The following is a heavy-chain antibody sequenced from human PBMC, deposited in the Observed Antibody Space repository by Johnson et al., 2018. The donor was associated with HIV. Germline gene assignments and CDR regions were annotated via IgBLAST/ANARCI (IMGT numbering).Heavy chain of an antibody. Sequence: VQLVESGGGLIQPGGSLRLSCVASGLTVSSNYMTWVRQAPGKGLEWVSMIYTGGRTDYADSVKGRFTVSRDISKNTLYFQMNSQRAEDTAVYYCARASWVVYDYRAFDMWGQGTMVTVSS. J-gene: IGHJ3*02. V-gene: IGHV3-53*01. CDR3: ARASWVVYDYRAFDM. D-gene: IGHD5/OR15-5a*01. CDR2: IYTGGRT. CDR1: GLTVSSNY.